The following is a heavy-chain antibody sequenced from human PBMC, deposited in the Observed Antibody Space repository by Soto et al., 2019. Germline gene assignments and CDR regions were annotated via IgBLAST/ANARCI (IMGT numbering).Heavy chain of an antibody. CDR2: IKQDDTEK. CDR1: GVRFSFYW. D-gene: IGHD5-18*01. V-gene: IGHV3-7*05. J-gene: IGHJ4*02. CDR3: ASSYGTTRNFDY. Sequence: EVQLVESGGGLVQPGGSLRLSCAVSGVRFSFYWMSWVRQAPGKGLEWVASIKQDDTEKYYVDSVKGRFIISRDNAENSLYLQMNSLRAEDTAVYYCASSYGTTRNFDYWGQGNLVTISS.